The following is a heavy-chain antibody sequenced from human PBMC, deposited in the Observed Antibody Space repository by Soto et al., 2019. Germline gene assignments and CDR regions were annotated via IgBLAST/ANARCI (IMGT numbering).Heavy chain of an antibody. CDR3: ASGGATRIDY. V-gene: IGHV4-59*01. CDR1: GGAIISYY. CDR2: IYYSGST. J-gene: IGHJ4*02. D-gene: IGHD1-26*01. Sequence: PSETLSLTCTVSGGAIISYYCILIRQPPCKGLEWIVYIYYSGSTNYNPSLKSRVTISVDTSKNQSSLKLSSVTAADTAVYYCASGGATRIDYWGQGTLVTVSS.